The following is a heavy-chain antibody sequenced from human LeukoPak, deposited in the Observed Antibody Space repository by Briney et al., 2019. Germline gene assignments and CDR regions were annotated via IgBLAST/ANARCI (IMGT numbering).Heavy chain of an antibody. J-gene: IGHJ4*02. D-gene: IGHD6-19*01. CDR2: IGYTGDST. CDR3: ARPGYNSGWYEY. CDR1: GFTFSSYA. V-gene: IGHV3-23*01. Sequence: GGSLRLSCAASGFTFSSYAMNWVRQAPGKGLEWVAGIGYTGDSTFYADSVKGRFTISRDNSKNTLYLQMNRLRAEDTAVYYCARPGYNSGWYEYWGQGTLVTVST.